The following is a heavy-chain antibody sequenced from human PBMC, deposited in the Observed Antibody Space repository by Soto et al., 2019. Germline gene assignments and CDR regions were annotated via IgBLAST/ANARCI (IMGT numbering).Heavy chain of an antibody. CDR2: ISPIFGTA. Sequence: QVQLVQSGAEVKKPGSSVKVSCKASGGTFSSYAISWVRQAPGQGLEWMGGISPIFGTANYAQKFQSRVTITADESTSTAYMELSSLRSEDTAVYYCARDRLLPDAFDIWGQGTMVTVSS. CDR1: GGTFSSYA. J-gene: IGHJ3*02. CDR3: ARDRLLPDAFDI. V-gene: IGHV1-69*01.